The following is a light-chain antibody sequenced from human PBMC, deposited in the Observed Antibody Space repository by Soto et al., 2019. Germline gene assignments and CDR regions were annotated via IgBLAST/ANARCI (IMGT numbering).Light chain of an antibody. CDR2: GAS. CDR1: QSVSSSY. CDR3: QHQG. J-gene: IGKJ1*01. Sequence: EIVLTQSPGTLSLSPGERATLSCRASQSVSSSYLAWYQQKPGQAPRLLIYGASSRATGIPDRFSGSGSGTDFILTISRLEPEDFAVYYCQHQGFGQGTKVEIK. V-gene: IGKV3-20*01.